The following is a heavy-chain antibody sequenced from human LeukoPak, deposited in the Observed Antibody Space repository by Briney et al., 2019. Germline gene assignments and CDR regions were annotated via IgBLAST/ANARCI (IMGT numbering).Heavy chain of an antibody. Sequence: SETLSLTCTVSGGSISSYYWSWIRQPPGRGLEWIGYIYYSGSTNYNPSLKSRVTISVDTSKNQFSLKLSSVTAADTAVYYCARDRGSSSWYGYFLDYWGQGTLVTVSS. CDR2: IYYSGST. D-gene: IGHD6-13*01. J-gene: IGHJ4*02. CDR3: ARDRGSSSWYGYFLDY. V-gene: IGHV4-59*01. CDR1: GGSISSYY.